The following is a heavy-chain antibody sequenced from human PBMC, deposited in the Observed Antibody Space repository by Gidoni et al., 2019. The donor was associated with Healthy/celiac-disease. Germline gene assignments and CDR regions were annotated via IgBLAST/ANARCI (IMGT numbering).Heavy chain of an antibody. J-gene: IGHJ6*02. D-gene: IGHD2-15*01. CDR3: ARDFKGYCSGGSCYGVGYYYYGMDV. V-gene: IGHV1-69*04. Sequence: QVQLVQSGAAVKKPGSSVKVSCKASGGTFSSYPISWVRQAPGQGLEWMGRIIPNLGIANYAQKFQGRVTITADKSTSTAYMELSSLRSEDTAVYYCARDFKGYCSGGSCYGVGYYYYGMDVWGQGTTVTVSS. CDR1: GGTFSSYP. CDR2: IIPNLGIA.